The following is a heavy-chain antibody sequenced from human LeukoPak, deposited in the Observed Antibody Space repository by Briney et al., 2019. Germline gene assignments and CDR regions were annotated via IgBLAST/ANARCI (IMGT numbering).Heavy chain of an antibody. Sequence: GGSLRLSCAASGFTFSDYYMSWIRQAPGEGLEWVSYIDSSSSHTNSADSVKGRFTISRDNAKNSLYLQMNSLRAEDTAVYYCARIVKPAAMGRKYYDILTGYAYGMDVWGKGTTVTVSS. CDR3: ARIVKPAAMGRKYYDILTGYAYGMDV. J-gene: IGHJ6*04. V-gene: IGHV3-11*06. CDR1: GFTFSDYY. D-gene: IGHD3-9*01. CDR2: IDSSSSHT.